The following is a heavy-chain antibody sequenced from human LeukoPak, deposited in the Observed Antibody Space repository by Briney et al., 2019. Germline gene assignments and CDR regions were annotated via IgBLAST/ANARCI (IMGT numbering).Heavy chain of an antibody. CDR1: GGSISSGGYS. CDR3: ARGQGYYDILTGYYNLNWFDP. CDR2: IYHSGST. Sequence: SETLSLTCAVSGGSISSGGYSWSWIRQPPGKGLEWIGYIYHSGSTYYNPSVKSRVTISVDRSKNQFSLKLSSVTAADTAVYYCARGQGYYDILTGYYNLNWFDPWGQGTLVTVSS. D-gene: IGHD3-9*01. V-gene: IGHV4-30-2*01. J-gene: IGHJ5*02.